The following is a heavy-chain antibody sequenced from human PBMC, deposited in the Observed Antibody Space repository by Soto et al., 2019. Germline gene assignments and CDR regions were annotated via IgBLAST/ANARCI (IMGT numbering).Heavy chain of an antibody. Sequence: QVQLQESGPGLVKPSGTLSVTCAVSGGSISSSNWWNWVRQPPGKGLEWIGEIYHSGSTNYNPSLRSRVTISLDNPKNQSSLRVKSVTAADTAEYYCARAWPSVDSYGTGVMDVWGQGTTVTVSS. CDR3: ARAWPSVDSYGTGVMDV. V-gene: IGHV4-4*02. CDR1: GGSISSSNW. CDR2: IYHSGST. D-gene: IGHD5-18*01. J-gene: IGHJ6*02.